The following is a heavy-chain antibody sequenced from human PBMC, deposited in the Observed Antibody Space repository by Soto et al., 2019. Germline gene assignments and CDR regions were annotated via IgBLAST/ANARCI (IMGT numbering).Heavy chain of an antibody. CDR3: GREVAVVTAIGGGDYYYGMDV. V-gene: IGHV1-69*12. CDR2: IIPIFGTA. Sequence: QVQLVQSGAEVKKPGSSVKVSCKASGGTFSSYAISWVRQAPGQGLEWMGGIIPIFGTANYAQKFQGRVTIPADESTSTAYMELSSLRSEAAAVYYCGREVAVVTAIGGGDYYYGMDVWGQGTTVTVSS. J-gene: IGHJ6*02. D-gene: IGHD2-21*02. CDR1: GGTFSSYA.